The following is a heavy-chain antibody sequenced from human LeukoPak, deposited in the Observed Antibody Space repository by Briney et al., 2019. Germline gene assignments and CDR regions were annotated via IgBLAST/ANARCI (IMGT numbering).Heavy chain of an antibody. CDR3: AKGVATRPLYYFDY. D-gene: IGHD6-6*01. CDR2: ISGSGGST. V-gene: IGHV3-23*01. Sequence: LPGGSLRLSCAASGFTFSSYAMSWVRQAPGKGLEWVSAISGSGGSTYYADSVKGRFTISRDNSKNTLYLQTNSLRAEDTAVYYCAKGVATRPLYYFDYWGQGTLVTVSS. J-gene: IGHJ4*02. CDR1: GFTFSSYA.